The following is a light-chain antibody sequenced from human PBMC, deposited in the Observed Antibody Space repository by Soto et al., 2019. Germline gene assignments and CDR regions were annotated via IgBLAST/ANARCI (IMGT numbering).Light chain of an antibody. CDR3: QQYNDWPPA. Sequence: ETVMTQSPATLSLSPGEKATLSCRASQSVSSKLVWYQQKPGQAPRFLIYGASTRATGIPGRFRGSGSGTECTLTIDSLQSEDCAVYYWQQYNDWPPAFGGGTKVEIK. CDR2: GAS. J-gene: IGKJ4*01. V-gene: IGKV3-15*01. CDR1: QSVSSK.